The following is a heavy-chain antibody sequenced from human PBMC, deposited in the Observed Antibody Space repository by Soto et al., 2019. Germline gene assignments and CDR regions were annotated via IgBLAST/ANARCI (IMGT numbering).Heavy chain of an antibody. D-gene: IGHD2-15*01. V-gene: IGHV4-59*08. J-gene: IGHJ6*03. CDR2: IYYSGST. CDR1: GGSISSYY. CDR3: ARHDSGGSYYYYYYMDV. Sequence: QVQLQESGPGLVKPSETLSLTCTVSGGSISSYYWSWIRQPPGKGLEWIGYIYYSGSTNYNPSLKSRVTISVDTSKNQFSLKLSSVTAADTAVYYCARHDSGGSYYYYYYMDVWGKGNTVTVSS.